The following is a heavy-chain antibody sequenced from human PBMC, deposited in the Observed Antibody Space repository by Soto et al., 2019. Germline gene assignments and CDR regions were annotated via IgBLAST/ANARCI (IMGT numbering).Heavy chain of an antibody. CDR1: GFSLTTGGLG. J-gene: IGHJ5*02. CDR2: IYWNTEK. CDR3: SHLRVHSGMWFEP. Sequence: QITLKESGPTLVKPTQTLTLTCTFSGFSLTTGGLGVAWLRQPPGMSLEWLAEIYWNTEKNYSPSLSNRATITTDTSNTQVVLTITNMDPVDTGPYYCSHLRVHSGMWFEPWGQGILVTVSS. V-gene: IGHV2-5*01. D-gene: IGHD3-10*01.